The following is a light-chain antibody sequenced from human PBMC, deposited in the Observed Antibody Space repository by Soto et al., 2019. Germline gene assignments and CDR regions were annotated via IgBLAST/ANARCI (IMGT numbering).Light chain of an antibody. Sequence: QSALTQPASVSGSPGQSITISCTGTSSDVGGYNYVSWYQQHPGKAPKLMIYEVSNRPSGVSNRFSGSKSGNTASLTISGIQAEDEADYYCSSYTSSSTRVLGGGTKLTVL. CDR3: SSYTSSSTRV. J-gene: IGLJ3*02. CDR1: SSDVGGYNY. V-gene: IGLV2-14*01. CDR2: EVS.